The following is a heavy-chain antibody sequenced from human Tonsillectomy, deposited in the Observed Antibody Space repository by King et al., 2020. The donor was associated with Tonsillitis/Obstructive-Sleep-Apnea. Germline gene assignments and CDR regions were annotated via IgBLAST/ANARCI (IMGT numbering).Heavy chain of an antibody. V-gene: IGHV3-48*02. Sequence: VQLVESGGGLVQPGGSLRLSCAASGFTFSSYSMNWLRQAPGKGLEWVSYISSSSSTIYYADSVKGRFTISRDNAKNSLYLQMNSLRDEDTAVYYCARVRDGMHDYVFSRAIGYWGQGTLVTVSS. J-gene: IGHJ4*02. D-gene: IGHD4-17*01. CDR2: ISSSSSTI. CDR3: ARVRDGMHDYVFSRAIGY. CDR1: GFTFSSYS.